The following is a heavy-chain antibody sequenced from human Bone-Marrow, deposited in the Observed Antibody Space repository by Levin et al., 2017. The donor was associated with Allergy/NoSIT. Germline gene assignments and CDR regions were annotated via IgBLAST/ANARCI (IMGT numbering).Heavy chain of an antibody. D-gene: IGHD2-15*01. J-gene: IGHJ3*02. CDR3: TRDQGSCSGGSCYRGYAFDI. CDR1: GFTFSSYA. CDR2: ISSTSSYI. Sequence: GESLKISCETSGFTFSSYAMNWVRQAPGKGLEWVSSISSTSSYIYYADSVKGRFTISRDNAESSMFLQMNSLRAEDTAVYYCTRDQGSCSGGSCYRGYAFDIWGQGTMVNISS. V-gene: IGHV3-21*01.